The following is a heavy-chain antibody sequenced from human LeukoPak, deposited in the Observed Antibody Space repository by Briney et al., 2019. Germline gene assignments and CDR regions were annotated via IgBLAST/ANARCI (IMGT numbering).Heavy chain of an antibody. CDR2: INGGNGNT. D-gene: IGHD3-10*01. V-gene: IGHV1-3*01. CDR1: GYTFTGYY. CDR3: ASGYYGSETAFDF. J-gene: IGHJ4*02. Sequence: ASVKVSCKASGYTFTGYYMHWVRQAPGQRPEWMGWINGGNGNTKYSQRFQGRVTITRDTSASTAYMELSSLRSEDTAVYYCASGYYGSETAFDFWGQGTLVTVSS.